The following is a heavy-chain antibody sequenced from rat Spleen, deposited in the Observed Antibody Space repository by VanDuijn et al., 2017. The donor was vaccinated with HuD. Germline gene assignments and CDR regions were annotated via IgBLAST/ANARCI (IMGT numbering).Heavy chain of an antibody. CDR3: TRVRD. J-gene: IGHJ2*01. CDR2: IWGDGST. D-gene: IGHD1-4*01. CDR1: GFSLTTHN. V-gene: IGHV2-1*01. Sequence: QVQLKESGPGLVQPSQTLSLSCTVAGFSLTTHNVHWVRQPPGKGLEWMGGIWGDGSTDYNSALKSRLSISRDTSKSQVFLKMNSLQTDDTAIYFCTRVRDWGQGVMVTVSS.